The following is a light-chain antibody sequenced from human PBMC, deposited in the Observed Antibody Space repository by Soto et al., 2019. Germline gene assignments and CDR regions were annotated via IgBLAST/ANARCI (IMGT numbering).Light chain of an antibody. CDR1: QRITT. CDR2: GLS. CDR3: QLYYDWPK. Sequence: EIVMPQSPATLSLSPGERATLSCRASQRITTVAWYQQKPGQAPRLLIYGLSIRAPGIPTRFPASGYGTEFTLTITSLQSEHFGVYYCQLYYDWPKFGKGTKV. J-gene: IGKJ1*01. V-gene: IGKV3-15*01.